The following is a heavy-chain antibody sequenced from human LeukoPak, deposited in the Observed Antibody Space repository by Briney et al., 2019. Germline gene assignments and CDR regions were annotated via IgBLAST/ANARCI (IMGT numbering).Heavy chain of an antibody. CDR2: VSGSDDRK. D-gene: IGHD3-22*01. CDR3: ARGAYYYED. Sequence: GGSLRLSCSVTGFSFKNFAMHWVRQAPGKGLEWVSTVSGSDDRKYYADSVKGRFTISRDNAKNSLYLQMNSLRAEDTAVYYCARGAYYYEDWGQGTLVTVSS. V-gene: IGHV3-23*01. CDR1: GFSFKNFA. J-gene: IGHJ4*02.